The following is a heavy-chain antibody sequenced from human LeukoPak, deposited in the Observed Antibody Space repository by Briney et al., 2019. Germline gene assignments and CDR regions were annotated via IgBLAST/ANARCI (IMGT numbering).Heavy chain of an antibody. CDR1: GFTFSSYG. D-gene: IGHD2-21*01. CDR2: IWYGGSNK. J-gene: IGHJ6*03. Sequence: GGSLRLSCAASGFTFSSYGMHWVRQAPGKGLEGVAVIWYGGSNKYYADSVKGRFTIYRDNSKNTLYLQMNSLRAEDTAVYYCAKSQQATTFVVGYMDVWGKGTTVTVSS. V-gene: IGHV3-33*06. CDR3: AKSQQATTFVVGYMDV.